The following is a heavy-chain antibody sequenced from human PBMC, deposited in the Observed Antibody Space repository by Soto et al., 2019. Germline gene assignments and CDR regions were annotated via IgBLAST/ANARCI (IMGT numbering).Heavy chain of an antibody. V-gene: IGHV4-30-4*01. CDR1: GASLSSGDHY. D-gene: IGHD2-8*01. CDR3: ASSPTKEVFHI. CDR2: IYYSGST. J-gene: IGHJ3*02. Sequence: QGQLQESRPGVVRPSQTLSLTCTVSGASLSSGDHYWTWIRQPPGKGLVLIGSIYYSGSTFYTPSLTSRVTMAIDMSKTQFSLNPTSLSAAETPVYYCASSPTKEVFHIWDQGTMV.